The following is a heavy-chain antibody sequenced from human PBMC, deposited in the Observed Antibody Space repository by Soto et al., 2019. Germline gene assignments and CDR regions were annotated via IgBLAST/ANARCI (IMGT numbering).Heavy chain of an antibody. D-gene: IGHD2-15*01. J-gene: IGHJ4*02. V-gene: IGHV1-18*01. CDR2: ISAYNGNT. Sequence: QVQLVQSGAEVKKPGASVKVSCKASGYTFTSYGISWVRQAPGQGLEWMGWISAYNGNTNYAQKLQGRVTMTTDTSTSTAYMARRRLRSDDTAVYYCVVAAQPYYFDYWGQGTLVTVSS. CDR3: VVAAQPYYFDY. CDR1: GYTFTSYG.